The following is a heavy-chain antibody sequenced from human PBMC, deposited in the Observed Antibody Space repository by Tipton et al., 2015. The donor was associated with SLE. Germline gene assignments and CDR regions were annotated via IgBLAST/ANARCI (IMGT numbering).Heavy chain of an antibody. Sequence: QSGAEVKKPGASVKVSCKASGYTFTSYDINWVRQATGQGLEWMGWMNPNSGNTGYAQKFQGRVTMTRNTSISTAYMGLSSLRSEDTAVYYCASLGYCSGGSCYSDYYYGMDVWGQGTTVTVSS. V-gene: IGHV1-8*01. D-gene: IGHD2-15*01. CDR2: MNPNSGNT. CDR1: GYTFTSYD. CDR3: ASLGYCSGGSCYSDYYYGMDV. J-gene: IGHJ6*02.